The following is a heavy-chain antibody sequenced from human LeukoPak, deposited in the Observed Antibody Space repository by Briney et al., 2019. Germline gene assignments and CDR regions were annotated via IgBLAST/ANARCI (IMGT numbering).Heavy chain of an antibody. V-gene: IGHV3-30-3*01. Sequence: GGSLRLSCAASGFTFSSYAMHWVRQAPGKGLEWVAVISYDGSNKYYADSVKGRFTISRDNSKNTLYLQMSSLRAEDTAVYYCVRDRPPYYDFWSGLDYWGQGTLVTVSS. CDR2: ISYDGSNK. CDR3: VRDRPPYYDFWSGLDY. D-gene: IGHD3-3*01. CDR1: GFTFSSYA. J-gene: IGHJ4*02.